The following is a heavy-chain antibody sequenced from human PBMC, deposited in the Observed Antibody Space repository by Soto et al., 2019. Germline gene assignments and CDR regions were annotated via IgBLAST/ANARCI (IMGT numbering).Heavy chain of an antibody. J-gene: IGHJ4*02. CDR2: INPSGGGT. D-gene: IGHD6-6*01. CDR1: GYTFTNYY. Sequence: QVQLVQSGAEVRKPGASVKVSCKASGYTFTNYYMHWVRQAPGQGLEWMGIINPSGGGTNYAQKFQGRDSMTRDTSTSILYVELSSLRSDDTAVYYCARGGNVAARPLDYWGQGTLVTVSA. CDR3: ARGGNVAARPLDY. V-gene: IGHV1-46*01.